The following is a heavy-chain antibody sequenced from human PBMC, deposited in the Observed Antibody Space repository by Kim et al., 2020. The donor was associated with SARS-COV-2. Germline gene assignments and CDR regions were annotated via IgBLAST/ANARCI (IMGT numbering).Heavy chain of an antibody. D-gene: IGHD6-6*01. CDR3: ARVSSSSNYYYYMDV. V-gene: IGHV3-11*01. J-gene: IGHJ6*03. Sequence: DSVKGRFTISRDNAKNSLYLQMNSLRAEDTAVYYCARVSSSSNYYYYMDVWGKGTTVTVSS.